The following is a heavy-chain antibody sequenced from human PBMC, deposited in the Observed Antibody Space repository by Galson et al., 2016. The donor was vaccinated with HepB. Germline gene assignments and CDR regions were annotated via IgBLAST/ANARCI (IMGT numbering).Heavy chain of an antibody. Sequence: SLRLSCAASGFTVSSDYMNWVRQAPGKGLEWVANIKQDGSEEYYVGSVKGRFTISRDNAKNSLYLQMNSLRAEDTAVYYCARRRGSGSHDYWGQGTLVTVSS. CDR1: GFTVSSDY. J-gene: IGHJ4*02. V-gene: IGHV3-7*05. CDR2: IKQDGSEE. D-gene: IGHD3-10*01. CDR3: ARRRGSGSHDY.